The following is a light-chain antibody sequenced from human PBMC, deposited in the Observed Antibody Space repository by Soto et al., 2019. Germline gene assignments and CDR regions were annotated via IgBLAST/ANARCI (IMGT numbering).Light chain of an antibody. V-gene: IGKV3-11*01. J-gene: IGKJ5*01. CDR3: QQRSNWPPIT. Sequence: EIVMTQSPATLSVSPGERATLSCRASQSVSSNLAWYQQKPGQAPRLLIYGASNRATGIPARFSGSGSGTDFTLTISRLEPEDFAVYYCQQRSNWPPITFGQGTRLEIK. CDR2: GAS. CDR1: QSVSSN.